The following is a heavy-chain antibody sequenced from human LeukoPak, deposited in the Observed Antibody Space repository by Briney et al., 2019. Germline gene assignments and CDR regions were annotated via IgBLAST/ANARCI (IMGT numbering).Heavy chain of an antibody. CDR2: INTHGSST. D-gene: IGHD6-13*01. CDR1: GFAFSNYW. CDR3: LAGYYYYYMDV. V-gene: IGHV3-74*01. J-gene: IGHJ6*03. Sequence: GGSLRLSCAASGFAFSNYWLHWVRQAPGKGLEWVARINTHGSSTNYADSVKGRFTISRDNAKNTRYLQMTSLSAEDTAVYYALAGYYYYYMDVWGKGTTVTVSS.